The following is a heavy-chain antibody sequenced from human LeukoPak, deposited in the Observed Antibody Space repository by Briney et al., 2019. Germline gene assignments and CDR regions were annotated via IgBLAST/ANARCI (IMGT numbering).Heavy chain of an antibody. CDR3: ARTAAGYYGLDV. Sequence: GGSLRLSCAASEFTVSSNYMSWVRQAPGKGLEWVSYISSRSSTIYYADSVKGRFTISRDNAKNSLYLQMNSLRDEDTAVYYCARTAAGYYGLDVWGQGTTVTVSS. V-gene: IGHV3-48*02. J-gene: IGHJ6*02. CDR2: ISSRSSTI. CDR1: EFTVSSNY. D-gene: IGHD2-15*01.